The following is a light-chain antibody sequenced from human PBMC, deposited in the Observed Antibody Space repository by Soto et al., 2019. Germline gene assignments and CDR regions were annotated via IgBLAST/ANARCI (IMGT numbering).Light chain of an antibody. J-gene: IGKJ1*01. CDR1: QSISSY. Sequence: DLQMTQSPSSLSASVGDRVTITCRASQSISSYLNWYQQKPGKVPKLLIYAASSLQGGVPSRFSGSGSGTDFTLTISSLQPEDFATYYCQQSFSAPWTFGQGTKVDIK. CDR2: AAS. V-gene: IGKV1-39*01. CDR3: QQSFSAPWT.